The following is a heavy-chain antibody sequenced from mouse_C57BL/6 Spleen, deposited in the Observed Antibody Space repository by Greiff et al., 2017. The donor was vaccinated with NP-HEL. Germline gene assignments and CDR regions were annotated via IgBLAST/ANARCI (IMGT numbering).Heavy chain of an antibody. CDR3: TREGYYSNYGSMDY. J-gene: IGHJ4*01. D-gene: IGHD2-5*01. CDR1: GFTFSSYA. Sequence: EVMLVESGEGLVKPGGSLKLSCAASGFTFSSYAMSWVRQTPEKRLEWVAYISSGGDYIYYADTVKGRFTISRDNARNTLYLQMSRLKSEDTAMYYCTREGYYSNYGSMDYWGQGTSVTVSS. CDR2: ISSGGDYI. V-gene: IGHV5-9-1*02.